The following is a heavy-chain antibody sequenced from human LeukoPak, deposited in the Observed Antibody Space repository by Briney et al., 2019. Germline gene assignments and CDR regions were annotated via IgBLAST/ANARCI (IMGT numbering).Heavy chain of an antibody. J-gene: IGHJ4*02. CDR2: INQDGSEK. Sequence: GGSLRLSCAASGFTFSSYAMSWVRQAPGQGLEWVASINQDGSEKYYLDSAKGRFTISRDNARNSLYLQVNSLRAEDTAVYYCARHLSGITGYTYGRGIDYWGQGTLVTVSS. V-gene: IGHV3-7*01. CDR1: GFTFSSYA. D-gene: IGHD5-18*01. CDR3: ARHLSGITGYTYGRGIDY.